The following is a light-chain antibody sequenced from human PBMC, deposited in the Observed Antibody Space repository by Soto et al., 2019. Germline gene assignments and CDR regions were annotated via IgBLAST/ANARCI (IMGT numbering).Light chain of an antibody. CDR1: QSISRF. CDR3: EQSYSTPPLT. Sequence: DIQMTQSPSSLSASVGDRVTITCRTSQSISRFLNWYQVKPGKAPKLLIYTASTLESGVPLRFSASGSGTDFTLTINKLQPEDSATYYREQSYSTPPLTLGGGTKVEIK. CDR2: TAS. J-gene: IGKJ4*01. V-gene: IGKV1-39*01.